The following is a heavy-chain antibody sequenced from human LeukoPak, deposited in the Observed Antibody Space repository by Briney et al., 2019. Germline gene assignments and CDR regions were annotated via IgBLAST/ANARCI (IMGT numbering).Heavy chain of an antibody. CDR3: ANDHAYSYDSSGYSLNY. J-gene: IGHJ4*02. D-gene: IGHD3-22*01. CDR1: GFTFSSYG. V-gene: IGHV3-30*18. Sequence: PWGSLRLSCAASGFTFSSYGMRWVRQAPGKGLEWVAVISYDGSNKYYADSVKGRFSISRDTSNTSLYLHTHSLSAEDTAVSYCANDHAYSYDSSGYSLNYWGQGTLVTVSS. CDR2: ISYDGSNK.